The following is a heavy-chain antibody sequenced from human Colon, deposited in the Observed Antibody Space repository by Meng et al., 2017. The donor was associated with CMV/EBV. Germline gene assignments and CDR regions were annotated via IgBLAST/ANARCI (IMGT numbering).Heavy chain of an antibody. CDR3: TRTGVAGAGEH. V-gene: IGHV3-7*01. CDR2: IKPDGSEE. J-gene: IGHJ4*02. Sequence: GESLKISCAASGFTFSNYWMSWVRQAPGKGLEWVANIKPDGSEEYYVDSVKGRFTISRDNAKNSQYLQMNSLRAEDTAVYYCTRTGVAGAGEHWGQGTLVTVS. CDR1: GFTFSNYW. D-gene: IGHD6-13*01.